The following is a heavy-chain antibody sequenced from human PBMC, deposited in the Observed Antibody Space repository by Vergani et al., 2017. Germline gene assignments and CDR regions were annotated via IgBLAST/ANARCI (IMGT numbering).Heavy chain of an antibody. J-gene: IGHJ3*02. Sequence: EVQLVQSGAEVKKPGESLKISCKGSGYSFTSYWIGWVRQMPGKGLEWMGIIYPGDSDTRYSPSFQGQVTSSADKSISTAYLQWSSLKASDTAMYYSARAGYYYDSSGYYYEDAFDIWGQGTMVTVSS. CDR3: ARAGYYYDSSGYYYEDAFDI. CDR2: IYPGDSDT. V-gene: IGHV5-51*01. D-gene: IGHD3-22*01. CDR1: GYSFTSYW.